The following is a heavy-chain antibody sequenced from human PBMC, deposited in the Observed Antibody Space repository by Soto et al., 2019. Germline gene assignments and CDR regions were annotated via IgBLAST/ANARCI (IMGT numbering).Heavy chain of an antibody. V-gene: IGHV3-7*03. J-gene: IGHJ6*01. CDR2: IKQDGSEK. Sequence: WGSLRLSCAASGFTFSSYWMSWVRQAPGKGLEWVANIKQDGSEKYYVDSVKGRFTISRDNAKNSLYLQMNSLRAEDTAVYYWARDHVHVFWRGYCQKERFYCGMGVWVQGTTVTVSS. CDR1: GFTFSSYW. D-gene: IGHD3-3*01. CDR3: ARDHVHVFWRGYCQKERFYCGMGV.